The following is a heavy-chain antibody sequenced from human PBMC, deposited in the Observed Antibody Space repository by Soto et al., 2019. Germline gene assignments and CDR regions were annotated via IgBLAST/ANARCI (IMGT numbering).Heavy chain of an antibody. CDR2: ISYDGSNK. CDR1: GFTFSSYG. V-gene: IGHV3-30*18. Sequence: EGSLELSCAASGFTFSSYGMHWVRQAPGKGLEWVAVISYDGSNKYYADSVKGRFTISRDNSKNTLYLQMNSLRAEDTAVYYCAKAAQTTVTLLDYWGQGTLVTVSS. CDR3: AKAAQTTVTLLDY. D-gene: IGHD4-17*01. J-gene: IGHJ4*02.